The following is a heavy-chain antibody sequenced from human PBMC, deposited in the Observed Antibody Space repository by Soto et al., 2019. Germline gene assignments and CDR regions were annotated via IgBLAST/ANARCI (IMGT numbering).Heavy chain of an antibody. V-gene: IGHV3-23*01. Sequence: GGSLRLSCAAAGFTFSNYAMSWVRQAPGKGLEWVSTITRTGDSSFYADSVKGRFTISRDNSENTLYLQMNNLRGEDTAVYFCAKALSGSSWYDFDYWGQGTLVTVSS. CDR1: GFTFSNYA. D-gene: IGHD6-13*01. CDR2: ITRTGDSS. CDR3: AKALSGSSWYDFDY. J-gene: IGHJ4*02.